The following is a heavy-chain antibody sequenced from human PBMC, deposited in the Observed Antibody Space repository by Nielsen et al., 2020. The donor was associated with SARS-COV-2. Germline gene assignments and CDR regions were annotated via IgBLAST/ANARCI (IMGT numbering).Heavy chain of an antibody. CDR3: ARFSSSWYSPTSLGMDV. J-gene: IGHJ6*02. CDR2: IYYSGST. D-gene: IGHD6-13*01. Sequence: SETLSLTCTVSGGSVSSGSYYWSWIRQPPGKGLEWIGYIYYSGSTNYNPSLKSRVTISVDTSKNQFSLKLSSVTAADTAVYYCARFSSSWYSPTSLGMDVWGQGTTVTVSS. V-gene: IGHV4-61*01. CDR1: GGSVSSGSYY.